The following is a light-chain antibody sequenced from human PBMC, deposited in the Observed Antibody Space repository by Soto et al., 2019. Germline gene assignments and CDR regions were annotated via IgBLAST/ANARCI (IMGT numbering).Light chain of an antibody. CDR2: GNR. J-gene: IGLJ2*01. Sequence: QSVLTQPPSVSGAPGQRVTISCTGSSSNIGAGYDVHWYQQLPGTAPKLPIYGNRNRPSGVPDRFSGSKSGTSASLAITGLQAEDEADYYCQSYDSSLEGVFGGGTKLTVL. CDR3: QSYDSSLEGV. CDR1: SSNIGAGYD. V-gene: IGLV1-40*01.